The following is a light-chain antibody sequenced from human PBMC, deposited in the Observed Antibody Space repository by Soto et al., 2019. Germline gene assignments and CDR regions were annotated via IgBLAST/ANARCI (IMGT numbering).Light chain of an antibody. CDR3: QQYGSSPWT. Sequence: ETVLTLSPGTLSLSPGGKATLSCRASQSVNSIYLAWYQQKPGQAPRLLISGASSRATGIPDRFSGSGSATDFTHTISRLEPEDFAVYYRQQYGSSPWTFGQGTKVDI. CDR2: GAS. J-gene: IGKJ1*01. V-gene: IGKV3-20*01. CDR1: QSVNSIY.